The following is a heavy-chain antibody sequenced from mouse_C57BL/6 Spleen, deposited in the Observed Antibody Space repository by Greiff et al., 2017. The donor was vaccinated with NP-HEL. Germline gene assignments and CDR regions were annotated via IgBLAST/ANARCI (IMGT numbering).Heavy chain of an antibody. D-gene: IGHD2-4*01. J-gene: IGHJ2*01. Sequence: VQLQQSGPELVKPGASVKISCKASGYAFSSSWMNWVKQRPGKGLEWIGRIYPGDGDTNYNGKFKGKATLTADKSSSTAYMQLSSLTSEDSAVYFCASGDYGEDYWGQGTTLTVSS. CDR1: GYAFSSSW. CDR3: ASGDYGEDY. CDR2: IYPGDGDT. V-gene: IGHV1-82*01.